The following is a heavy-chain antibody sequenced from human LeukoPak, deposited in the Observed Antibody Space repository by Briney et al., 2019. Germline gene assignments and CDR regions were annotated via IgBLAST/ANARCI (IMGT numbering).Heavy chain of an antibody. CDR3: ATTYYYDSSDFDY. D-gene: IGHD3-22*01. Sequence: SETLSLTCAVSGYSISSGYYWSWIRQPAGKGLEWIGRIYTSGSTNYNPSLKSRVTMSVDTSKNQFSLKLSSVTAADTAVYYCATTYYYDSSDFDYWGQGTLVTVSS. CDR1: GYSISSGYY. CDR2: IYTSGST. J-gene: IGHJ4*02. V-gene: IGHV4-4*07.